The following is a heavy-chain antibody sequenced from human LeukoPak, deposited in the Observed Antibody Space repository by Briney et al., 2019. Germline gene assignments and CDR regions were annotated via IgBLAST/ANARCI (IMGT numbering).Heavy chain of an antibody. D-gene: IGHD6-13*01. V-gene: IGHV1-69*06. Sequence: SVKVSCKASGGTFSSYAISWVRQAPGQGLEWMGGIIPIFGTANYAQKFQGRVTITADKSTSTAYMALRSLRSDDTAVYYCARSYSSSWSYYYYYYMDVWGKGTTVTVSS. CDR2: IIPIFGTA. CDR1: GGTFSSYA. CDR3: ARSYSSSWSYYYYYYMDV. J-gene: IGHJ6*03.